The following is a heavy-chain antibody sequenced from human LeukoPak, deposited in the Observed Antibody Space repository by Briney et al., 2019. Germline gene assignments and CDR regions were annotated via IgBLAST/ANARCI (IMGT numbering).Heavy chain of an antibody. V-gene: IGHV4-34*01. CDR3: ARLPKNIAAAGHNWFDP. D-gene: IGHD6-13*01. J-gene: IGHJ5*02. CDR2: INHSGST. Sequence: PSETLSLTCAVYGGSFSGYYWSWIRQPPGKGLEWIGEINHSGSTNYNPSLKSRVTISVDTSKNQFSLKLSSVTAADTAVYYCARLPKNIAAAGHNWFDPWGQGTLVTVSS. CDR1: GGSFSGYY.